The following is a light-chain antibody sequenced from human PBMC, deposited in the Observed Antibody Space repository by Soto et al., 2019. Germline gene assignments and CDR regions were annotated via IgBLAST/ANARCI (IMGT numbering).Light chain of an antibody. Sequence: EIVLTQSPGTLSLSPGERAALSCRASRSLSSTSLAWYQQRPGQAPRLLIYDASSRATGIPDRFSSSGSGTDFTLTINRLEPDDFAVYYCQQYGSSPRTFGQGTKVEI. CDR3: QQYGSSPRT. CDR1: RSLSSTS. J-gene: IGKJ1*01. V-gene: IGKV3-20*01. CDR2: DAS.